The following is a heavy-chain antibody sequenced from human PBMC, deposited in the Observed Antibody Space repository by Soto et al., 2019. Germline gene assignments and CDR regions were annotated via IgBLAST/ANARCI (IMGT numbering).Heavy chain of an antibody. V-gene: IGHV1-69*13. Sequence: EASVKVSCKASGGTFSSYAISWVRQAPGQGLEWMGGIIPIFGTANYAQKFQGRVTITADESTSTAYMELSSLRSEDTAVYYCARSLGYYDSSGYFTLGYWGQGTLVTVSS. CDR2: IIPIFGTA. CDR1: GGTFSSYA. J-gene: IGHJ4*02. CDR3: ARSLGYYDSSGYFTLGY. D-gene: IGHD3-22*01.